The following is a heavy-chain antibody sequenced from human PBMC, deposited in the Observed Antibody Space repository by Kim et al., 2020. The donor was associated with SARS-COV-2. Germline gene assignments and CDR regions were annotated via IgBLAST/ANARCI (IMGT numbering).Heavy chain of an antibody. D-gene: IGHD5-18*01. J-gene: IGHJ4*02. CDR2: INHSGST. CDR3: ASFNTAMAPTGYYFDY. CDR1: GGSFSGYY. Sequence: SETLSLTCAVYGGSFSGYYWSWIRQPPGKGLEWIGEINHSGSTNYNPSLKSRVTISVDTSKNQFSLKLSSVTAADTAVYYCASFNTAMAPTGYYFDYWGQGTLVTVSS. V-gene: IGHV4-34*01.